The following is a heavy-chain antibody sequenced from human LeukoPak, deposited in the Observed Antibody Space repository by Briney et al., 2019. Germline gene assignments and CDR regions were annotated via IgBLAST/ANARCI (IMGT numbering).Heavy chain of an antibody. D-gene: IGHD3-10*01. CDR2: VYYSGST. J-gene: IGHJ4*02. CDR3: ARGPTGFWKGSGSYYRSLKKYYFDY. CDR1: GGSISSSSYN. Sequence: TSETLSLTCTVSGGSISSSSYNWGWIRQPPGKGLEWIGSVYYSGSTYYNPSLKSRVTMSVDTSKNQFSLKLSSVTAADTAVYYCARGPTGFWKGSGSYYRSLKKYYFDYWGQGTLVTVSS. V-gene: IGHV4-39*01.